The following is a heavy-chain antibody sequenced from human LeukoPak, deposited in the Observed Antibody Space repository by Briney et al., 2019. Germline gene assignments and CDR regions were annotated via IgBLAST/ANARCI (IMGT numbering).Heavy chain of an antibody. J-gene: IGHJ4*02. Sequence: ASVKVSCKASGYTFTSYDINWVRQANGQGLEWMGWMNPNSGNTGYAQKFQGRVTMTRNTSISTAYMELSSMRSEDTAVYYCARDPSGLATLRWFDYWGQGTLVTVSS. D-gene: IGHD2-15*01. CDR1: GYTFTSYD. V-gene: IGHV1-8*01. CDR2: MNPNSGNT. CDR3: ARDPSGLATLRWFDY.